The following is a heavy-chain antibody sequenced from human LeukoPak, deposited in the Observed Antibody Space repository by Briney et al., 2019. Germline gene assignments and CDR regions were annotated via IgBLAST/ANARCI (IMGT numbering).Heavy chain of an antibody. J-gene: IGHJ3*02. V-gene: IGHV4-39*01. CDR1: GGSISSSSYY. D-gene: IGHD6-13*01. CDR2: IYYSGST. CDR3: ARARRQQLYFDAFDI. Sequence: SETLSLTCTVSGGSISSSSYYWGWIRQPPGKGLEWIGSIYYSGSTYYNPSLKSRVTISVDTSKNQFSLKLSSVTAADTAVYHCARARRQQLYFDAFDIWGQGTMVTVSS.